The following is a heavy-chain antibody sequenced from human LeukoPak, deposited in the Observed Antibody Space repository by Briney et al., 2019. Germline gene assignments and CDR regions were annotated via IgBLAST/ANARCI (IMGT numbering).Heavy chain of an antibody. CDR2: ISGSGGST. CDR1: GFTFSSYA. Sequence: PGGSLRLSCAASGFTFSSYAMSWVRQAPGKGLERVSAISGSGGSTYYADSVKGRFTISRDNAKNSLYLQMNSLRAEDTAVYYCARGSSSGWSRGDYWGQGTLVTVSS. J-gene: IGHJ4*02. D-gene: IGHD6-19*01. CDR3: ARGSSSGWSRGDY. V-gene: IGHV3-23*01.